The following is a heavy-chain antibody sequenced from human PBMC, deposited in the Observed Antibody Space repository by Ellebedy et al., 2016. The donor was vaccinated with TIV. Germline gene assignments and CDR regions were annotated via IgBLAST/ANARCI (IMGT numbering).Heavy chain of an antibody. CDR1: GFTFSGSA. V-gene: IGHV3-73*01. CDR3: TNDAFDI. CDR2: IRSKANSYAT. J-gene: IGHJ3*02. Sequence: GESLKISXAASGFTFSGSAMHWVRQASGKGLEWVGRIRSKANSYATAYAASVKGRFTISRDDSKNTAYLQMNSLKTEDTAVYYCTNDAFDIWGQGTMVTVSS.